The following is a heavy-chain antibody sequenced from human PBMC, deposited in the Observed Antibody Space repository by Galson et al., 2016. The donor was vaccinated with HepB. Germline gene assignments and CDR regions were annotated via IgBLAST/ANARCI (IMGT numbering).Heavy chain of an antibody. CDR2: IYHSGNT. V-gene: IGHV4-59*12. CDR3: ARRRAVGATTGWFDP. CDR1: GGSISDYY. Sequence: SETLSLTCIVSGGSISDYYWSWIRLPPGKGLEWIGYIYHSGNTNYNPSLKSRATISVDTSKNQFSRKLSSVTAADTAVYYCARRRAVGATTGWFDPWGQGALVTVSS. J-gene: IGHJ5*01. D-gene: IGHD1-26*01.